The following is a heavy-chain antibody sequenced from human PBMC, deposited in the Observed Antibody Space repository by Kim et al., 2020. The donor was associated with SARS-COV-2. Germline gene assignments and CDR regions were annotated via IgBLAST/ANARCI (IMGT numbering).Heavy chain of an antibody. J-gene: IGHJ4*02. D-gene: IGHD3-22*01. Sequence: GGSLILSCAASGFTFSNYWIHGVRQAPGKGLVWVSRINTDESTTTYAASVQGRFTISRDNAKSTLLMQRNSVRAEETALYYCVESHYSANSGYYYDFWGQVTLVTVSS. V-gene: IGHV3-74*01. CDR3: VESHYSANSGYYYDF. CDR2: INTDESTT. CDR1: GFTFSNYW.